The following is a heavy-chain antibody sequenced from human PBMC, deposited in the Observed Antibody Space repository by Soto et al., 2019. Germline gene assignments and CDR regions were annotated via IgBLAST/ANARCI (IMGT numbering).Heavy chain of an antibody. Sequence: ASVKVSCKASGYTFTSYAMHWVRQAPGQRLEWMGWINAGNGNTKYSQKFQGRVTITRDTSASTAYMELSSLRSEDTAVYYCARDPGYCSGGSCYYFDYWGQGTLVTVSS. CDR2: INAGNGNT. J-gene: IGHJ4*02. D-gene: IGHD2-15*01. CDR3: ARDPGYCSGGSCYYFDY. V-gene: IGHV1-3*01. CDR1: GYTFTSYA.